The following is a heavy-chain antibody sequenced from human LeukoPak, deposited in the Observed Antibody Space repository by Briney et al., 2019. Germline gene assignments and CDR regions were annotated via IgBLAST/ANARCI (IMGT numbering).Heavy chain of an antibody. J-gene: IGHJ4*02. CDR2: ISSSGSTI. CDR3: ARVYLERLTAGYFDH. V-gene: IGHV3-11*04. CDR1: GFTFSDYY. D-gene: IGHD2-8*01. Sequence: GGSLRLSCAASGFTFSDYYMSWIRQAPGKGLEWVSYISSSGSTIYYADSVKGRFTISRDNAKNSLYLQMNSLRDEDSAAYYCARVYLERLTAGYFDHWGQGTWVTVSP.